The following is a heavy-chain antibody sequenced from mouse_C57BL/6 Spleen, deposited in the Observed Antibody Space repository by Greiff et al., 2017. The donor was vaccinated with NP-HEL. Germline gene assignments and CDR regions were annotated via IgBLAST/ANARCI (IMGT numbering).Heavy chain of an antibody. CDR1: GYTFTSYG. CDR3: ARGDYYYGGTAY. J-gene: IGHJ3*01. CDR2: IYPRSGNI. D-gene: IGHD1-1*01. Sequence: VQGVESGAELARPGASVKLSCKASGYTFTSYGISWVKQRTGQGLEWIGEIYPRSGNIYYNEKFKGKATLTADKSSSTAYMELRSLTSEDSAVYFCARGDYYYGGTAYWGQGTLVTVSA. V-gene: IGHV1-81*01.